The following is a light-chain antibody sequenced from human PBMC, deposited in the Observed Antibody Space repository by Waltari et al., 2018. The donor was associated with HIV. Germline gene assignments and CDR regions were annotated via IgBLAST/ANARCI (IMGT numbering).Light chain of an antibody. Sequence: SYDLTQPPSVSVAPGQTATIPCSGNKLGARFAQWFHQKPGLSPILLIFEDTKRPSGIPERFSASTSANTSTLAISGAQPVDEGDYYCQAWDTNTVVFGGGTKLTVL. CDR2: EDT. J-gene: IGLJ2*01. CDR3: QAWDTNTVV. CDR1: KLGARF. V-gene: IGLV3-1*01.